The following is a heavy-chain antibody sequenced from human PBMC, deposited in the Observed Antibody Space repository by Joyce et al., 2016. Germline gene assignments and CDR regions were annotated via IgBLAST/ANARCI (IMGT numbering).Heavy chain of an antibody. CDR3: ARGGGIVSRLGYFDS. CDR2: IYYKGFT. Sequence: QVRLQESGPGLVKPSETLSLTCTVSGGSISDYYWTWIRQTPGKRLEWLAYIYYKGFTNSSPSLKSRVTISVDTSKNQFSLKLNSVTAADTAVYFCARGGGIVSRLGYFDSWGQGTLVTVSS. J-gene: IGHJ4*02. D-gene: IGHD5/OR15-5a*01. CDR1: GGSISDYY. V-gene: IGHV4-59*01.